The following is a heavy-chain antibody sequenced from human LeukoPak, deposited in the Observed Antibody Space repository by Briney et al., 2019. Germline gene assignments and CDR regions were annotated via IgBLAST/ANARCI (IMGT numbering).Heavy chain of an antibody. CDR1: GFDFNTYE. Sequence: GGSLRLTCVASGFDFNTYEMTWVRQAPGKGLEWVSYFGGTGETIYYADSVKGRFTVSRDNAKNSVYLQMNSLRAEDTAVYYCARDAPYLVGATYFDYWGQGTLVTVSS. V-gene: IGHV3-48*03. CDR2: FGGTGETI. J-gene: IGHJ4*02. CDR3: ARDAPYLVGATYFDY. D-gene: IGHD1-26*01.